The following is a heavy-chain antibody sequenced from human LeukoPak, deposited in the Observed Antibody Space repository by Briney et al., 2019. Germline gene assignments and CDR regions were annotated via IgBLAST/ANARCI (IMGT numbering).Heavy chain of an antibody. CDR3: ARDLRRYSYGYSDY. CDR1: GFTFSSYS. CDR2: ISSSSSYI. J-gene: IGHJ4*02. Sequence: GGSLRLSCAASGFTFSSYSMNWVRQAPGKGLEWVSSISSSSSYIYYADSVKGRFTISRDNAKNSLYLQMNNLRAEDTAVYYCARDLRRYSYGYSDYWGQGTLVTVSS. D-gene: IGHD5-18*01. V-gene: IGHV3-21*01.